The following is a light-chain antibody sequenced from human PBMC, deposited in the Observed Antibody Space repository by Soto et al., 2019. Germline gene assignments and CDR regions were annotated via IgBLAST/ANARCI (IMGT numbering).Light chain of an antibody. CDR1: QDISNY. J-gene: IGKJ4*01. V-gene: IGKV1-33*01. Sequence: DIQMTQSPSSLSASVGDRVTITCQASQDISNYLNWYQQKPGKAPKLLIYDASNLETGVPSRFSGSGSGTDFTFTISSLQPEDIATYYCQQYDNLPPLTFGGGTKVPIK. CDR2: DAS. CDR3: QQYDNLPPLT.